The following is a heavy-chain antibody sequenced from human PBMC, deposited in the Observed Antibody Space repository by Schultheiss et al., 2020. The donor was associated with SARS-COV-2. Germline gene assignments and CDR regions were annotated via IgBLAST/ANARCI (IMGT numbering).Heavy chain of an antibody. CDR2: IYTSGST. Sequence: SETLSLTCTVSGGSISSYYWSWIRQPPVKGLEWIGRIYTSGSTNYNPSLKSRVTMSVDTSKNQFSLKLSSVTAADTAVYYCASGPSIAARRFDYWGQGTLVTVSS. CDR1: GGSISSYY. V-gene: IGHV4-4*07. CDR3: ASGPSIAARRFDY. J-gene: IGHJ4*02. D-gene: IGHD6-6*01.